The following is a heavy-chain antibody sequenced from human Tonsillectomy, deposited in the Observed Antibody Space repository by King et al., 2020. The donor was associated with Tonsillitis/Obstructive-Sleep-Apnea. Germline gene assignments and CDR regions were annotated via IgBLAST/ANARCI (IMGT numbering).Heavy chain of an antibody. CDR3: ARDSSSSYYYGMDV. CDR1: GGTFSSYV. D-gene: IGHD6-6*01. J-gene: IGHJ6*02. Sequence: QLVQSGAEVKKPGSSVKVSCKASGGTFSSYVINWVRQAPGQGLEWMGGILPILDIANYAQKFQGRFTITADKSTSTAYMELSSLTSEDPAVYYCARDSSSSYYYGMDVWGQGTTVTVSS. CDR2: ILPILDIA. V-gene: IGHV1-69*10.